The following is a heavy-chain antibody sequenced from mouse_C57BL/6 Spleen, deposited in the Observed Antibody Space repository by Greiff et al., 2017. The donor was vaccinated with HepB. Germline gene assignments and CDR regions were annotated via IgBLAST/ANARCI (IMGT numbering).Heavy chain of an antibody. CDR2: ISNLAYSI. CDR3: ARQGYYGKSSYAMDY. D-gene: IGHD2-1*01. Sequence: EVKLMESGGGLVQPGGSLKLSCAASGFTFSDYGMAWVRQAPRKGPEWVAFISNLAYSIYYADTVTGRFTISRENAKNTLYLEMSSLRSEDTAMYYCARQGYYGKSSYAMDYWGQGTSVTVSS. V-gene: IGHV5-15*01. J-gene: IGHJ4*01. CDR1: GFTFSDYG.